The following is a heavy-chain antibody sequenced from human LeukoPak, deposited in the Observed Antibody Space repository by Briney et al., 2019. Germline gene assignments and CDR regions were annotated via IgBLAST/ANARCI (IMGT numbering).Heavy chain of an antibody. J-gene: IGHJ6*02. Sequence: PGGSLRLSCAASGFTFSSYAMHWVRQAPGKGLEWVAVISYDGSNKYYADSVKGRFTISRDNSKNTLYLQMNSLRAEDTAVYYCARELVRYPTYYYYGMDVWGQGTTVTVS. CDR1: GFTFSSYA. CDR2: ISYDGSNK. D-gene: IGHD2-2*01. CDR3: ARELVRYPTYYYYGMDV. V-gene: IGHV3-30-3*01.